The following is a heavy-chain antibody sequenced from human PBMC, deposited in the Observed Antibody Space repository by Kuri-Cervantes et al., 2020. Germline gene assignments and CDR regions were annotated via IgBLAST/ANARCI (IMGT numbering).Heavy chain of an antibody. CDR1: GFTFSSYG. D-gene: IGHD6-13*01. CDR3: AREYSSSWGLDY. J-gene: IGHJ4*02. V-gene: IGHV3-30*03. CDR2: ISYDGSNK. Sequence: GESLKISCAASGFTFSSYGMHWVRQAPGKGLEWVAVISYDGSNKYYADSVKGRFTISRDNSKNTLYLQMNSLRAEDTAVYYCAREYSSSWGLDYWGQGTLVTVSS.